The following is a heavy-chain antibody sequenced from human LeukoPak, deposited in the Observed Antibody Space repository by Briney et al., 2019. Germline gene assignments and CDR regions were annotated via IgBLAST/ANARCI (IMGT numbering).Heavy chain of an antibody. D-gene: IGHD3-3*02. CDR3: ARVLASDYYYYYYGLDV. J-gene: IGHJ6*02. CDR2: ISGSGGST. V-gene: IGHV3-23*01. CDR1: GFTFSSYA. Sequence: PGGSLRLSCAASGFTFSSYAMSWVRQAPGKGLEWVSAISGSGGSTYYADSVKGRFTISRDNSKNTLYLQMNSLRAEDTAVYYCARVLASDYYYYYYGLDVWGQGTTVTVSS.